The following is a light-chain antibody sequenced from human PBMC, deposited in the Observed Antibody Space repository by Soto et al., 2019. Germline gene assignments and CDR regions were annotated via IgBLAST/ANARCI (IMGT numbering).Light chain of an antibody. CDR1: QTLMNY. CDR2: AAS. J-gene: IGKJ1*01. CDR3: QQSYSASVT. V-gene: IGKV1-39*01. Sequence: DIQVTQSPSSLSASVGDRVTITCRTSQTLMNYLNWYQQKPGKAPKLLIYAASNLQSGVPSRFSGSGSGTDFTLTISNLQPEDFATYYCQQSYSASVTFGQGAEVVMK.